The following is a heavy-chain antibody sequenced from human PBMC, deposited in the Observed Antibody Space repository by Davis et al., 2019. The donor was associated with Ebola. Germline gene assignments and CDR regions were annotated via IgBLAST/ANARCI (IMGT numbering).Heavy chain of an antibody. CDR2: ISTTGSTI. CDR3: ARSRSGAFDY. CDR1: GFTFGIYE. Sequence: GGSLRLSCAASGFTFGIYEMKWVRQAPGKGLECVSYISTTGSTIYYADSVKGRFTISRDNAKNSLYLQMNSLRAEDTAFYYCARSRSGAFDYWGQGTLVTVSS. V-gene: IGHV3-48*03. J-gene: IGHJ4*02. D-gene: IGHD3-10*01.